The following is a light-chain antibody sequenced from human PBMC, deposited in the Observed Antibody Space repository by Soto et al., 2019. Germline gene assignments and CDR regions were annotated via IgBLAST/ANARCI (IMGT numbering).Light chain of an antibody. Sequence: QSVLTQPPSVSGAPGQRVTISCTGSSSNIGAGYDVHWYQQLPGTAPKLLIYGNSNRPSGVPDRVSGSKSGTSASLAITGLQAEDEADYYCQSYDSSLSGYVVFGGGTTLTVL. CDR2: GNS. J-gene: IGLJ2*01. CDR1: SSNIGAGYD. CDR3: QSYDSSLSGYVV. V-gene: IGLV1-40*01.